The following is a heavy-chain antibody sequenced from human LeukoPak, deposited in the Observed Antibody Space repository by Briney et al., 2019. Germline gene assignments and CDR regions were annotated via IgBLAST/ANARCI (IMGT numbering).Heavy chain of an antibody. CDR1: GGTFSSYA. CDR3: ARDIEVTTMVRGVRRGYYYYYGMDV. Sequence: GSSVKVSCKASGGTFSSYAISWVRQAPGQGLEWMGGIIPIFGTANYAQKFQGRVTITADQSTSKDYMELSSLRSEDTAVYYCARDIEVTTMVRGVRRGYYYYYGMDVWGKGTTVSVSS. CDR2: IIPIFGTA. J-gene: IGHJ6*04. V-gene: IGHV1-69*01. D-gene: IGHD3-10*01.